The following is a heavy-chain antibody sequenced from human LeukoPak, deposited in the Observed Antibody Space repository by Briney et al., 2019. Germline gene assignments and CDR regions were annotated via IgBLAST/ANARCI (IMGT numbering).Heavy chain of an antibody. D-gene: IGHD5-12*01. CDR2: IYHTGMT. Sequence: PSETLSLTCTLSGGPFGSYFGRWVRQTPQKGLEWIAYIYHTGMTDYNPSLGGRASISMDTSRNQFSLKLTSVTAADTAVYFCARGGYGADGWFDPWGQGTLVSVCS. J-gene: IGHJ5*02. CDR1: GGPFGSYF. V-gene: IGHV4-59*13. CDR3: ARGGYGADGWFDP.